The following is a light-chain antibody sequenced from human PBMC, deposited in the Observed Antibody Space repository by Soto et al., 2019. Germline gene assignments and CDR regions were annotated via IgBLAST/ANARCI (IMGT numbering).Light chain of an antibody. CDR3: QSYDRSLSASL. J-gene: IGLJ3*02. CDR1: SSNIGAGYD. Sequence: QSVLTQPPSVSGAPGQRVTISCTGSSSNIGAGYDVHWYKQLPGTAPKLLIYDNNNRPSGVPDRFSGSKSGTSASLAITGLQAEDEADYYCQSYDRSLSASLFGGGTKVTVL. CDR2: DNN. V-gene: IGLV1-40*01.